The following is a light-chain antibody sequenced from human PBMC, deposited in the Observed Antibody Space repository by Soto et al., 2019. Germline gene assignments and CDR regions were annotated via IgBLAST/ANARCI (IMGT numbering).Light chain of an antibody. V-gene: IGKV3-20*01. CDR1: QTVSSSY. CDR2: GAS. Sequence: EMVLTQSPGTLSLSPGERATLSCRASQTVSSSYLAWYQKKPGQAPRLLIYGASSRATGIPDRFSGRGSGTDLTLTISRLEPEDFAVDYCQQYGSSPTWTFGQGTKVEIK. CDR3: QQYGSSPTWT. J-gene: IGKJ1*01.